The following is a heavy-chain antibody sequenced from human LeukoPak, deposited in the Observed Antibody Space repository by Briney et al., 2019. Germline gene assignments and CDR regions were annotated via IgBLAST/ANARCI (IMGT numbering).Heavy chain of an antibody. V-gene: IGHV3-33*01. J-gene: IGHJ5*02. CDR1: GFTFSSYG. D-gene: IGHD1-26*01. Sequence: GGSLRLSCAASGFTFSSYGMHWVRQAPGKGLEWVAVIWYDGSNKYYADSVKGRFTISRDNSKNTLYLQMNSLRAEDTAVYYCARDRGPWELPGWFDPWGQGTLVTVS. CDR2: IWYDGSNK. CDR3: ARDRGPWELPGWFDP.